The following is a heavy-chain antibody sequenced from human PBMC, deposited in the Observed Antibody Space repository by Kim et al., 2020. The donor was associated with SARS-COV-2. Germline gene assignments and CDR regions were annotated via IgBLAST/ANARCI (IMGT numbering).Heavy chain of an antibody. D-gene: IGHD6-13*01. CDR1: GDSVSSNSAA. CDR3: AREDFWAAAIGHIDV. V-gene: IGHV6-1*01. CDR2: TYYRSKWYN. Sequence: SETLSLTCAISGDSVSSNSAAWNWIRQSPSRGLEWLGRTYYRSKWYNDYAVSVKSRITINPDTSKNQFSLQLNSVTPEDTAVYYCAREDFWAAAIGHIDVWGKGSTVTVSS. J-gene: IGHJ6*04.